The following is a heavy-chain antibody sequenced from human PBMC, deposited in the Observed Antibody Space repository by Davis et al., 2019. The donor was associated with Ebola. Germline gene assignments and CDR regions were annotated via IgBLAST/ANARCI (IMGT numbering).Heavy chain of an antibody. CDR2: IRYDGSNK. Sequence: GESLKISCAASGFTFSSYGMHWVRQAPGKGLEWVAFIRYDGSNKYYADSVKGRFTISRDNSKNTLYLQMNSLRAEDTAVYYCAKDSFSSSWYDYFDYWGQGTLVTVSS. V-gene: IGHV3-30*02. J-gene: IGHJ4*02. CDR3: AKDSFSSSWYDYFDY. D-gene: IGHD6-13*01. CDR1: GFTFSSYG.